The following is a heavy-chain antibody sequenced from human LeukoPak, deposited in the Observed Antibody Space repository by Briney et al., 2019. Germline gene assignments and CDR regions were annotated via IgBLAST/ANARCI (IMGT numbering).Heavy chain of an antibody. D-gene: IGHD3-22*01. Sequence: PSQTLSLTCTVSGGSISSGDYYWSWTRQPPGKGLEWIMYIYYSGSTYYNPSLKSRVTISVDTSKNQFSLKLNSVTAADTAVYYCARLQGGRSGYYPFNQWGQGTLVTVSS. V-gene: IGHV4-30-4*01. CDR2: IYYSGST. CDR3: ARLQGGRSGYYPFNQ. CDR1: GGSISSGDYY. J-gene: IGHJ4*02.